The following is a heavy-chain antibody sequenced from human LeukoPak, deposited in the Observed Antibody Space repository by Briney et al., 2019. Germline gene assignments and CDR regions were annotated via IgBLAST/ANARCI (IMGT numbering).Heavy chain of an antibody. D-gene: IGHD4-17*01. Sequence: GGSLGLSCAASGFTFSSYAMRWVRQAPGKGLEWVSAISGSGGRTYYADSVKGRFTISRDNSKNTLYLQMNSLRAEDTAVYYCAKDSKRATVTNFDYWGQGPLVTVSS. CDR3: AKDSKRATVTNFDY. CDR2: ISGSGGRT. V-gene: IGHV3-23*01. CDR1: GFTFSSYA. J-gene: IGHJ4*02.